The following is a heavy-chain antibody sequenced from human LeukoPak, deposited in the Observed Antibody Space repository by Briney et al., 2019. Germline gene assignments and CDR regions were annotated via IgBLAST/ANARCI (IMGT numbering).Heavy chain of an antibody. V-gene: IGHV4-34*01. J-gene: IGHJ4*02. Sequence: SETLSLTCAVYGGSFSGYYWSWIRQPPGKGLEWIGEINHSGSTNYNPSLKRRVTILLGTYKNQFSLKLIYVTAADTAALYFVRRRYYYGSGSRSKGCFDYWGQGTLVTVSS. CDR3: VRRRYYYGSGSRSKGCFDY. CDR2: INHSGST. CDR1: GGSFSGYY. D-gene: IGHD3-10*01.